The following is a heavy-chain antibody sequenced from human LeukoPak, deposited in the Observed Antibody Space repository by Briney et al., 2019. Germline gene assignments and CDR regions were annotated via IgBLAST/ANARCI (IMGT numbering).Heavy chain of an antibody. J-gene: IGHJ6*03. Sequence: GESLKISCKGSGYSFTSYWIGWVRQMPGKGLEWMGIIYPGDSDTRYSPSFQGQVTISADKSISTAYLQWSSLKASDTAMYYCARVQPYYYYYMDVWGKGTTVTVSS. V-gene: IGHV5-51*01. D-gene: IGHD1-1*01. CDR3: ARVQPYYYYYMDV. CDR1: GYSFTSYW. CDR2: IYPGDSDT.